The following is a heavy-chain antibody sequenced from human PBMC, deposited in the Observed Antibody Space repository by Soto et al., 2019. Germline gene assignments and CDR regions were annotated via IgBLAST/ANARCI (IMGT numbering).Heavy chain of an antibody. J-gene: IGHJ4*02. V-gene: IGHV3-21*01. CDR2: ISSSSSYI. Sequence: GLSRRLSWAASGCTFGSYSRSWVRQAPGKGLEWVSSISSSSSYIYYADSVKGRFTISRDNAKNSLYLQMNSLRAEDTAVYYWARAVGYRSSSPQFDYRGQGTLVPVSP. D-gene: IGHD6-6*01. CDR3: ARAVGYRSSSPQFDY. CDR1: GCTFGSYS.